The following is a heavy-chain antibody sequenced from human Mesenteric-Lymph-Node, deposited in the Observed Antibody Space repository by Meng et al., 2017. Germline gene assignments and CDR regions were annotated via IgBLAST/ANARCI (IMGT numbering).Heavy chain of an antibody. Sequence: SVKVSCKASGGTFSSYAISWVRQAPGQGLEWMGGIIPIFGTANYAQKFQGRVTITADKSTSTAYMELSSLRSEDTAVYYCAKAETGDYGDYVGGFDYWGQGTLVTVSS. CDR1: GGTFSSYA. J-gene: IGHJ4*02. CDR3: AKAETGDYGDYVGGFDY. V-gene: IGHV1-69*06. D-gene: IGHD4-17*01. CDR2: IIPIFGTA.